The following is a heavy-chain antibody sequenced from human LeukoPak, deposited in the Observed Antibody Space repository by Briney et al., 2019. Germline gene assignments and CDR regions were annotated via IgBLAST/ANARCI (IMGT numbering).Heavy chain of an antibody. CDR1: SGSFGSYY. J-gene: IGHJ2*01. D-gene: IGHD1-26*01. V-gene: IGHV4-59*08. Sequence: PSETLSLTCTVSSGSFGSYYWSWIRQPPGKGLEWIGYIYYSGSTNYNPSLKSRVTISVDTSKNQFSLKLSSVTAADTAVYYCATHSGSYFYWYFDLWGRGTLVTVSS. CDR2: IYYSGST. CDR3: ATHSGSYFYWYFDL.